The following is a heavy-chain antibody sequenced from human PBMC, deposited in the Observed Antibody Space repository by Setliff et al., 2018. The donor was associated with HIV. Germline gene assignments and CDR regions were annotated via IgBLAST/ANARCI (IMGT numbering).Heavy chain of an antibody. CDR3: ARRRGYCSGGTCYSGGYWFDP. CDR2: IYYSGST. J-gene: IGHJ5*02. V-gene: IGHV4-39*01. D-gene: IGHD2-15*01. Sequence: SETLSLTCTVSGGSISSSRYYWAWVRQPPGKGLEWIGSIYYSGSTSYNPSLKSRVTISVDTSKNQFSLKLRSVTAADTAVYYCARRRGYCSGGTCYSGGYWFDPWGQGTLVTVSS. CDR1: GGSISSSRYY.